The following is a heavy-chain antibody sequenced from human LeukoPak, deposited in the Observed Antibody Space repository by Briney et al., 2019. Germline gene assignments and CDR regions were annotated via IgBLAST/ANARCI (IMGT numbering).Heavy chain of an antibody. CDR2: IRYDGGNK. Sequence: GVSLRLFCSASGFTIRTSGMHWVRQAPGKGLEWVTFIRYDGGNKYYADSVMGRFTISRDNSKNTLYLRMNSLRAEDTAAYYCAKHTVLGAFDIWGQGTTVTVSS. J-gene: IGHJ3*02. V-gene: IGHV3-30*02. CDR3: AKHTVLGAFDI. CDR1: GFTIRTSG.